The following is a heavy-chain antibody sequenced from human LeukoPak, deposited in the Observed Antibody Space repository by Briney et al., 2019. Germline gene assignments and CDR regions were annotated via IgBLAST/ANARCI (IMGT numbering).Heavy chain of an antibody. CDR2: IYYSGST. CDR1: GGSISSYY. J-gene: IGHJ4*02. Sequence: SETLSLTCTVSGGSISSYYWSWIRQPPGKGLEWLGYIYYSGSTNYNPSLKSRVTISVDTSKNQFSLKLSSVTAADTAVYYCARGRTYYYDSSGQTFDYWGQGTLVTVSS. D-gene: IGHD3-22*01. CDR3: ARGRTYYYDSSGQTFDY. V-gene: IGHV4-59*01.